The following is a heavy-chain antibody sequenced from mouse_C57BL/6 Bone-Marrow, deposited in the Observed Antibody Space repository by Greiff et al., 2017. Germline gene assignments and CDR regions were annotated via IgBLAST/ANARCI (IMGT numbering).Heavy chain of an antibody. CDR2: IDPANGNT. D-gene: IGHD2-3*01. CDR3: AVCDGVCDMDF. V-gene: IGHV14-3*01. J-gene: IGHJ4*01. Sequence: VQLQQSGAELVRPGASVKLSCTASGFNIKNTYMHWVKQRPEQGLEWIGRIDPANGNTKYAPKFQGKATITADTSSNTAYLQLSSLTSEDSAVYYCAVCDGVCDMDFWGQGTSVTVSS. CDR1: GFNIKNTY.